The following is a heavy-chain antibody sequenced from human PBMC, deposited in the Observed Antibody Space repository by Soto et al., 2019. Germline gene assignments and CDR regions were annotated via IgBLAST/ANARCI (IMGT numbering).Heavy chain of an antibody. V-gene: IGHV1-69*12. CDR2: IIPIFGTA. Sequence: QLQLVQSGAEVKKPGSSVKVSCKASGGTFSSYAISWVRQAPGQGLEWVGGIIPIFGTANYAQKFQGRVTITANESASTAYMELSSLRSEDTAVYYCARAVGATGGAYWGQGTLVTVSS. CDR1: GGTFSSYA. D-gene: IGHD1-26*01. CDR3: ARAVGATGGAY. J-gene: IGHJ4*02.